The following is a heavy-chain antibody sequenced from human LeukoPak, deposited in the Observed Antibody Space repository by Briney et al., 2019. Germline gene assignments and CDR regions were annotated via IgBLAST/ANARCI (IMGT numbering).Heavy chain of an antibody. CDR3: VRAWNNWFDP. D-gene: IGHD5-12*01. J-gene: IGHJ5*02. CDR2: IYYSGST. V-gene: IGHV4-31*03. CDR1: GGSISSGGYY. Sequence: SQTLSLTCTVSGGSISSGGYYWSWIRQHPGKGLEWIGYIYYSGSTYYNPSLKSRVTISVDTSKNQFSLKLSSVTAADTAVYYCVRAWNNWFDPWGQGTLVTVSS.